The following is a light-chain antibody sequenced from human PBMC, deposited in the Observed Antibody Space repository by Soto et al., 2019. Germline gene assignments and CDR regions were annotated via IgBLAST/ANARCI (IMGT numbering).Light chain of an antibody. J-gene: IGKJ1*01. V-gene: IGKV3-15*01. CDR3: HQDFNLPWT. CDR2: GAS. Sequence: EIVMTQSPATLSVSPGERATLSCRASQSVSSNLAWYQQKPGQAPRLLIYGASTRATGIPARFSGSGSGTDFTLTISSLEPEDFAVYYCHQDFNLPWTFGQGTKVDNK. CDR1: QSVSSN.